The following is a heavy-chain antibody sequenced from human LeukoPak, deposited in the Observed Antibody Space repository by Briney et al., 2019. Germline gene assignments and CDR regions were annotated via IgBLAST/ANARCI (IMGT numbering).Heavy chain of an antibody. CDR1: GGSISSYY. J-gene: IGHJ3*02. V-gene: IGHV4-4*07. CDR2: IYTSGST. Sequence: SETLSLTCTVSGGSISSYYWSWIRQPAGKGLEWIGRIYTSGSTNYNPSLKSRVTMSVDTSKNQFSLKLSSVTAADTAVYYCARVYSSGWRDAFDIWGQGTMVTVSS. D-gene: IGHD6-19*01. CDR3: ARVYSSGWRDAFDI.